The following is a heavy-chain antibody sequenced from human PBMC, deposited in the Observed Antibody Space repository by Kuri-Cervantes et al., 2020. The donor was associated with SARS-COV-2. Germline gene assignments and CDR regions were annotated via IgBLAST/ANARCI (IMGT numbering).Heavy chain of an antibody. CDR1: GFTFSSYS. D-gene: IGHD6-13*01. CDR2: ISSSSSYI. J-gene: IGHJ4*02. V-gene: IGHV3-21*01. CDR3: AKDYSIRLYSSRWYVDY. Sequence: LSLTCAASGFTFSSYSMNWVRQAPGKGLEWVSSISSSSSYIYYADSVKGRFTISRDNAKNSLYLQMNSLRAEDTAVYYCAKDYSIRLYSSRWYVDYWGQGTLVTVSS.